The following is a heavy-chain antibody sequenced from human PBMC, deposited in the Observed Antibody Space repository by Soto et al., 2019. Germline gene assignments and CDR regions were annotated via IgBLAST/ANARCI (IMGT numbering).Heavy chain of an antibody. J-gene: IGHJ5*02. V-gene: IGHV4-30-4*01. CDR2: IYYTGKT. CDR3: GRDLTSNANCIDP. D-gene: IGHD1-1*01. CDR1: GDYIHVGGYY. Sequence: SETLSLTCSVSGDYIHVGGYYWTWIRQRPGRGLEWMGYIYYTGKTYYNPSLESRLTMSVDRSKNQFSLRLTSVTAADTAVYFCGRDLTSNANCIDPWGQGTLVTVSS.